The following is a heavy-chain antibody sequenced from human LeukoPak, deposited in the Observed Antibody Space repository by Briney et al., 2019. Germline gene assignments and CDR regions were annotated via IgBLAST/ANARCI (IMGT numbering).Heavy chain of an antibody. Sequence: PGGSRRLSFAASGFTFSSNYMSWVRQAPGKGLGWVSVIYSGGSTYYAYSVKGRFTISRDNSKNTLYLQMNSLRAEDTAVYYCARESPDFWSGLHYFDYWGQGTLVTVSS. CDR2: IYSGGST. D-gene: IGHD3-3*01. CDR1: GFTFSSNY. J-gene: IGHJ4*02. V-gene: IGHV3-66*02. CDR3: ARESPDFWSGLHYFDY.